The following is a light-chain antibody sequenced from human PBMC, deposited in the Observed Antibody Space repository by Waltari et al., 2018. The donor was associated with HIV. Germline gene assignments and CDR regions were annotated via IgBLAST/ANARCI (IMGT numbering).Light chain of an antibody. CDR2: DVN. J-gene: IGLJ3*02. CDR1: SSHVGDYNY. V-gene: IGLV2-11*01. CDR3: CSYADDYTWV. Sequence: QSALTQPRSVSGSPGQSVTISCTGTSSHVGDYNYVSWYQQHPAKAPKLMIFDVNKRPSGVPDRFSGSKSGNTASLTISGLQAEDEADYYCCSYADDYTWVFGGGTKLTVL.